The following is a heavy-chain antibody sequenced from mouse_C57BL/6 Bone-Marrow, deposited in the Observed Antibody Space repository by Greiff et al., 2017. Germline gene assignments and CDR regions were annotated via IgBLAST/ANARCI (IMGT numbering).Heavy chain of an antibody. D-gene: IGHD2-1*01. CDR2: ISGGGGNT. CDR1: GFTFSSYT. CDR3: ARQTLLWSYFDY. V-gene: IGHV5-9*01. J-gene: IGHJ2*01. Sequence: EVHLVESGGGLVKPGGSLKLSCAASGFTFSSYTMSWVRQTPEKRLEWVATISGGGGNTYYPDSVKGRFTISRDNAKNTLYLQMSSLRSEDTALYYCARQTLLWSYFDYWGQGTTLTVSS.